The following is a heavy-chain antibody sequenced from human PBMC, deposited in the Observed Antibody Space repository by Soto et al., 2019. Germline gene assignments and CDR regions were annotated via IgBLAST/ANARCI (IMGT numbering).Heavy chain of an antibody. D-gene: IGHD3-22*01. Sequence: EVQLLASGGGLIQPGGSLRLSCAASGFTFSTFAMTWVRQAPGKGLEWVSAITASGGSTYYADSVKGRFTISRDNSKNTLYLQTNSLRVEDTAVYYCAKDLFPARDSLYGLDVW. CDR2: ITASGGST. J-gene: IGHJ6*01. CDR1: GFTFSTFA. CDR3: AKDLFPARDSLYGLDV. V-gene: IGHV3-23*01.